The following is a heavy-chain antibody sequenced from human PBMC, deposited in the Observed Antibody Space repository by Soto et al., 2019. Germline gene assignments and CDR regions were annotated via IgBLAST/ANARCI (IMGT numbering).Heavy chain of an antibody. V-gene: IGHV3-7*01. Sequence: GGSLRLSCAASGFTFSSYWMSWVRQAPGKGLEWVANIKQDGSEKYYVDSVKGRFTISRDNAKNSLYLQMNSLRAEDTAVYYCARLPVVVPAAIFDYDYIWGSYRFSDAFDIWGQGTMVTVSS. CDR3: ARLPVVVPAAIFDYDYIWGSYRFSDAFDI. CDR2: IKQDGSEK. CDR1: GFTFSSYW. J-gene: IGHJ3*02. D-gene: IGHD3-16*02.